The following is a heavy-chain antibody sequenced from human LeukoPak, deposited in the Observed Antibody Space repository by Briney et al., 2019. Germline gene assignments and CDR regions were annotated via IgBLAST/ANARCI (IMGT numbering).Heavy chain of an antibody. D-gene: IGHD4-17*01. CDR2: ISYIGTT. CDR3: ARDLVTVTKGFDI. V-gene: IGHV4-59*11. CDR1: GDSFSSHY. Sequence: PSETLSLTCAVSGDSFSSHYWTWIRQPPGRGLEWIGYISYIGTTNYNPSLKSRVTISIDTSKNQFSLKLGSVTTADTAVYYCARDLVTVTKGFDIWGLGTMVSVSS. J-gene: IGHJ3*02.